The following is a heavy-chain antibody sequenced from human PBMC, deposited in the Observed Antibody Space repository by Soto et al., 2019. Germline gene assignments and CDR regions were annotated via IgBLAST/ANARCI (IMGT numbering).Heavy chain of an antibody. CDR3: ARESEDLTSNFDY. Sequence: GGSLRLSCSASGFTFTRYTMNWVPQAPGKGLEWVSSISSTTNYIYYADSMKGRSTVSRDNAKNSVYLEMNSLSAEDTALYYCARESEDLTSNFDYWGQGNLVTVSS. CDR2: ISSTTNYI. CDR1: GFTFTRYT. J-gene: IGHJ4*02. V-gene: IGHV3-21*01.